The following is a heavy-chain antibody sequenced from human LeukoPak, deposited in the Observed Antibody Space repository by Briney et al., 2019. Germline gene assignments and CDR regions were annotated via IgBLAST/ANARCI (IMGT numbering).Heavy chain of an antibody. CDR2: INHSGST. D-gene: IGHD6-13*01. CDR3: ARRGVQGSSWSKPHQRGLGRFDP. CDR1: GGSFSGYY. J-gene: IGHJ5*02. V-gene: IGHV4-34*01. Sequence: PSETLSLTCAVYGGSFSGYYWSGIRQPPGKGLEWIGEINHSGSTNYNPSLKSRVTISVDTSKNQFSLKLSSVTAADTAVYYCARRGVQGSSWSKPHQRGLGRFDPWGQGTLVTVSS.